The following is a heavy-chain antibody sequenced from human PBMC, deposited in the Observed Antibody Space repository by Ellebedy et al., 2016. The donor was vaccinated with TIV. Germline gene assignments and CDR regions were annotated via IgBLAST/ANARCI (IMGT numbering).Heavy chain of an antibody. CDR2: IIPILGIA. J-gene: IGHJ5*02. D-gene: IGHD3-22*01. CDR3: ARGDYYDSSGYWFDP. Sequence: SVKVSXXASGGTFSSYAISWVRQAPGQGLEWMGRIIPILGIANYAQKFQGRVTITADKSTSTAYMELSSLRSEDTAVYYCARGDYYDSSGYWFDPWGQGTLVTVSS. CDR1: GGTFSSYA. V-gene: IGHV1-69*04.